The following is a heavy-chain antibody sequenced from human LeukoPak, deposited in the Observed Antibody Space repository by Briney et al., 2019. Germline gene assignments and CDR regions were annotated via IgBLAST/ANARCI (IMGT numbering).Heavy chain of an antibody. CDR3: ARDWAGVELALDY. CDR2: ISGSGGST. CDR1: GFTFSSYA. D-gene: IGHD1-7*01. V-gene: IGHV3-23*01. Sequence: GGSLRLSCAASGFTFSSYAMSWVRQAPGKGLEWVSAISGSGGSTYYADSVKGRFTISRDNSKNTLYLQMNSLRDEDTAVYYCARDWAGVELALDYWGQGTLVTVSS. J-gene: IGHJ4*02.